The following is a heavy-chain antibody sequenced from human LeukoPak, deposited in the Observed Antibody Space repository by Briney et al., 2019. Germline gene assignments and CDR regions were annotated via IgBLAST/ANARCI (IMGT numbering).Heavy chain of an antibody. J-gene: IGHJ4*02. Sequence: GGSLRLSCSASGFTFSSYWMSWVRQAPGKGLEWVSYISSSGSTKYYADSVKGRFTISRDNAKNSFLQMNSLRAEDTAVYYCARDGHAYGRGSPHYWGQGTLVSVPS. CDR3: ARDGHAYGRGSPHY. CDR1: GFTFSSYW. D-gene: IGHD3-10*01. V-gene: IGHV3-48*04. CDR2: ISSSGSTK.